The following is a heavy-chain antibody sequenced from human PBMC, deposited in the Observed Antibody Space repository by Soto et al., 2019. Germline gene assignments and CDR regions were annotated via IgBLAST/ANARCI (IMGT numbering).Heavy chain of an antibody. CDR2: ISAHNGDT. CDR3: ARDWSRYYDSSGLMWFY. CDR1: GYTFTSYG. J-gene: IGHJ4*02. V-gene: IGHV1-18*01. D-gene: IGHD3-22*01. Sequence: ASVKVSCKASGYTFTSYGISWVRQAPGQGLEWVGWISAHNGDTRYAQNLQGRITMTTDTFTNTAYMELTSLTSDDTAVYYCARDWSRYYDSSGLMWFYWGQGTLVTVS.